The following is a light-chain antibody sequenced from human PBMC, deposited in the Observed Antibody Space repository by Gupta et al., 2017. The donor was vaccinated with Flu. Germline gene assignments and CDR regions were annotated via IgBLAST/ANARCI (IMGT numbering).Light chain of an antibody. J-gene: IGLJ3*02. Sequence: NFMLTQPHSVSESPGKTVTISCTRNSGSIAINYVQWYQQRPGSSPNTVIYEDKQRPSGVPDRFSGSIDISSNSAYLTITGLKTEDEDDYYCQSYDSSNQVFGGGTKLTVL. CDR2: EDK. CDR3: QSYDSSNQV. V-gene: IGLV6-57*01. CDR1: SGSIAINY.